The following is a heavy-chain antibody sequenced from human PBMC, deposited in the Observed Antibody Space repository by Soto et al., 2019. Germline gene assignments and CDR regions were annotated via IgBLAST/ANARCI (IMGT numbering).Heavy chain of an antibody. CDR3: ASSSGDLDVYGMDI. J-gene: IGHJ6*02. CDR1: GFTFSRYA. Sequence: EAQLLESGGGLVQPGGPLRLSCAASGFTFSRYAMSWVRQAPGKGLEWVSTVTGGGHTTYNADSVNGRFTISRDNSKNTLYLQMNNLRAEDTAIYYCASSSGDLDVYGMDIWGPGTTVTVSS. V-gene: IGHV3-23*01. D-gene: IGHD3-10*01. CDR2: VTGGGHTT.